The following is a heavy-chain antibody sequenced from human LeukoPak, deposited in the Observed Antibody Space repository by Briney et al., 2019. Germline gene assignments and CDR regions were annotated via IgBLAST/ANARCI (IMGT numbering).Heavy chain of an antibody. D-gene: IGHD6-13*01. J-gene: IGHJ3*02. CDR1: GFTFNSYR. V-gene: IGHV3-48*02. Sequence: GGSLRLSCAASGFTFNSYRMNWVRQAPGKGLEWVSRISSGSSSIYYADSVKGRFTISRDNAKNSLYLQMNSLRDEDTAVYYCARGGYRLFDIWGQGTMVTVSS. CDR2: ISSGSSSI. CDR3: ARGGYRLFDI.